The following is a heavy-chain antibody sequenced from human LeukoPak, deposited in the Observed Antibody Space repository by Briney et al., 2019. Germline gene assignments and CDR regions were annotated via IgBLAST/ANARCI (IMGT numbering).Heavy chain of an antibody. CDR3: ARDNQYSYGPGPFDY. D-gene: IGHD5-18*01. Sequence: EASVKVSCKASGGTFSSYAISWVRQAPGQGLEWMGEIIPIFGTANYAQKFQGRVTITADESTSTAYMELSSLRSEDTAVYYCARDNQYSYGPGPFDYWGQGTLVTVSS. J-gene: IGHJ4*02. CDR2: IIPIFGTA. CDR1: GGTFSSYA. V-gene: IGHV1-69*13.